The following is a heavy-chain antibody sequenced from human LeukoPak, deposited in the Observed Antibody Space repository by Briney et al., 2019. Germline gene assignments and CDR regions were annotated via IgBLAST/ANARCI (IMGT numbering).Heavy chain of an antibody. CDR2: ISYDGSNK. V-gene: IGHV3-30-3*01. CDR1: GFTFSSYA. CDR3: ARPYCSSTRCQFDY. J-gene: IGHJ4*02. D-gene: IGHD2-2*01. Sequence: GGSLRLSCEASGFTFSSYAMHWVRQAPGKGLEWVAVISYDGSNKYYADSVKGRFTISRDNLKNTLYLQMNSLRAEDTAVYYCARPYCSSTRCQFDYWGQGTLVTVSS.